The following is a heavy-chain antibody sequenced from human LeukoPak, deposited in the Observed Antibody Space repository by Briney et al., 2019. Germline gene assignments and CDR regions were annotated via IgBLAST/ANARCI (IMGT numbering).Heavy chain of an antibody. D-gene: IGHD3-10*01. CDR3: ARGAYGSGSYRYYYYGMDV. Sequence: ASVKVCCKASGYTFTGYYMHWVRQAPGQGLEWMGWINPNSGGTNYAQKFQGRVTMTRDTSISTAYMELSRLRSDDTAVYYCARGAYGSGSYRYYYYGMDVWGQGTTVTVSS. CDR1: GYTFTGYY. J-gene: IGHJ6*02. V-gene: IGHV1-2*02. CDR2: INPNSGGT.